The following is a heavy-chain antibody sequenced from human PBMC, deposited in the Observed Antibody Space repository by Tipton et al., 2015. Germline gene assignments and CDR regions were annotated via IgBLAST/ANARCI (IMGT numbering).Heavy chain of an antibody. J-gene: IGHJ4*02. Sequence: GSLRLSCVASGFTFSTYAMNWVRQAPGKGLDWVSTISGSSGSTYYADSVKGRFSISRDNSKNTLYLQMNSLRAEDTAVYYCAKDSYGDYYFDYWGQGTLVTVSS. V-gene: IGHV3-23*01. CDR3: AKDSYGDYYFDY. CDR2: ISGSSGST. D-gene: IGHD4-17*01. CDR1: GFTFSTYA.